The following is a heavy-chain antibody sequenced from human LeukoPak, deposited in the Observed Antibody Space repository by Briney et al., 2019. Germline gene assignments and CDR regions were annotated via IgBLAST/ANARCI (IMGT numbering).Heavy chain of an antibody. CDR1: GFTFSSYG. J-gene: IGHJ4*02. D-gene: IGHD3-10*01. CDR3: AKRRGERNSGIYYYFDY. V-gene: IGHV3-23*01. Sequence: GGSLRLSCAASGFTFSSYGMSWVRQAPGKGLEWVSGISASGGTTYYADSVKGRFAISRDNSKNTLYLQMSSLRAEDTAVYYCAKRRGERNSGIYYYFDYWGQGTMVTVSS. CDR2: ISASGGTT.